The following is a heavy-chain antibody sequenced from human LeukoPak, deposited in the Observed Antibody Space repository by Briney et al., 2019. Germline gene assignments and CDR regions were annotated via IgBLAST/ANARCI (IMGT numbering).Heavy chain of an antibody. J-gene: IGHJ1*01. Sequence: GASVKVSCKASGYTFTDYYMHWVRQAPGQGLEWMGWISPNSGDTNYVQKFQGRVTMTRDTSISTVYMELTRLTSDDTAVYYCAREGDYFQHWGQGTLVTVSS. CDR1: GYTFTDYY. V-gene: IGHV1-2*02. CDR3: AREGDYFQH. CDR2: ISPNSGDT.